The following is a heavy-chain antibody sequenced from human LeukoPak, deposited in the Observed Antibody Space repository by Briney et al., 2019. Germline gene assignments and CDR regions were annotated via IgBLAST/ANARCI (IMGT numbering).Heavy chain of an antibody. Sequence: GGSLRLSCAASGFTFNTCAMNWVRQAPGKGLEWVSSISGAGITTDYADSVKGRFTISRDNSKNTLDLQMNSLRAEDTAVYYCAKGGNNGGTFDYWGQGTLVTVSS. D-gene: IGHD1/OR15-1a*01. V-gene: IGHV3-23*01. CDR3: AKGGNNGGTFDY. CDR1: GFTFNTCA. J-gene: IGHJ4*02. CDR2: ISGAGITT.